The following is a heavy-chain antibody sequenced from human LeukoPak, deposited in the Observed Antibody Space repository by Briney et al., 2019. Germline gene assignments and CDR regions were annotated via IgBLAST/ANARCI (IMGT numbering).Heavy chain of an antibody. CDR1: GFIFTDYY. J-gene: IGHJ4*02. CDR2: ISSSSTYT. D-gene: IGHD5-12*01. Sequence: GSLRLSFAASGFIFTDYYMSWIRQAPGKGLEWVSNISSSSTYTNYADSAKGRFTISRDNAKNSLYLQVNSLRAEDTAVYYCARGGLYGYDVFDYWGQGTLVTVSS. CDR3: ARGGLYGYDVFDY. V-gene: IGHV3-11*06.